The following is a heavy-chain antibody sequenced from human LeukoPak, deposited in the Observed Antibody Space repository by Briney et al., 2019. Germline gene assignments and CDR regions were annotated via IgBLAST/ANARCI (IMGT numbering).Heavy chain of an antibody. CDR2: ISGSGGTT. D-gene: IGHD3-22*01. V-gene: IGHV3-23*01. CDR1: GFTFISYA. J-gene: IGHJ4*02. CDR3: AKDLTYYYDSTGYYSDY. Sequence: GSLRLSCAASGFTFISYAMSWVRQAPGKGLELVSGISGSGGTTYYADSVKGRFTISRDNSKNTLYLQLNSLRAEDTAIYYCAKDLTYYYDSTGYYSDYWGQGTLVTVSS.